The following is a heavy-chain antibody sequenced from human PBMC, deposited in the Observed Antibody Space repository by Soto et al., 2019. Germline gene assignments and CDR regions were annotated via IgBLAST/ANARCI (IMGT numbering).Heavy chain of an antibody. CDR2: IDWDDDK. CDR1: GFSLSTSGMC. V-gene: IGHV2-70*01. CDR3: ARISAFRTPPYSFDY. D-gene: IGHD3-16*01. Sequence: YGPTLVNPTQTLTLTCTFSGFSLSTSGMCVSWIRQPPGKALEWLALIDWDDDKYYSTSLKTRLTISKDTSKNQVVLTMTNMDPVDTATYYCARISAFRTPPYSFDYWGQGTLVTVSS. J-gene: IGHJ4*02.